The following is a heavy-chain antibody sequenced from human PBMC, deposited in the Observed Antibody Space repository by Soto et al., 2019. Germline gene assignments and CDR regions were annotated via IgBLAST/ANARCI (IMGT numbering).Heavy chain of an antibody. Sequence: NPSETLSLTCTVSGGSISSYYWSWIRQPPGKGLEWIGYIYYSGSTNYNPSLKSRVTISVDTSKNQFSLKLSSVTAADTAVYYCARDLRTDRYYYYYGMDVWGQGTTVTVSS. CDR3: ARDLRTDRYYYYYGMDV. J-gene: IGHJ6*02. CDR1: GGSISSYY. D-gene: IGHD3-9*01. V-gene: IGHV4-59*01. CDR2: IYYSGST.